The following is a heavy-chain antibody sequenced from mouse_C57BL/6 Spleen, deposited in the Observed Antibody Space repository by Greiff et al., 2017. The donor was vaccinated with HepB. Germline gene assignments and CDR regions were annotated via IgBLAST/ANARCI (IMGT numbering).Heavy chain of an antibody. D-gene: IGHD1-2*01. J-gene: IGHJ2*01. Sequence: VQLQQSVAELVRPGASVKLSCTASGFNIKNPYMHWVKQRPEQGLEWIGRIDPANGNTKYAPKFQGKATITADTASNTAYLQLSSLTSEDTAIYYCARWGTTARFDYWGQGTTLTVSS. CDR3: ARWGTTARFDY. CDR1: GFNIKNPY. CDR2: IDPANGNT. V-gene: IGHV14-3*01.